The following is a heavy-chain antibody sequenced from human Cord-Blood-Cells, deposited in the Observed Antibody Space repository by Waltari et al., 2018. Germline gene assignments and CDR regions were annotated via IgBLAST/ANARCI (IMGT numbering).Heavy chain of an antibody. CDR1: GGSISSSSYY. V-gene: IGHV4-39*01. D-gene: IGHD7-27*01. Sequence: QLQLQESGPGLVKPSETLSLTCTVSGGSISSSSYYWGWIRQPPGKGLEWIGSIYYSGSTYYNPSLKSRVTISVDTSKNQFSLKLSSVTAADTAVYYCAREVTGAGGYYFDYWGQGTLVTVSS. CDR3: AREVTGAGGYYFDY. CDR2: IYYSGST. J-gene: IGHJ4*02.